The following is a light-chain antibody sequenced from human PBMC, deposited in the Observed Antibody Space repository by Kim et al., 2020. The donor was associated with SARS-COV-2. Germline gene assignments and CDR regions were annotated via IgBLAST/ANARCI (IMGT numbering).Light chain of an antibody. Sequence: SSELTQDPAVSVALGQTVRITCQGDSLRSYYASWYQQKTGQAPVLVIYGKNNRPSGIPDRFSGSSSGNTASLTITGAQAEDEADYYCNSRDSSGNHWVFGGGTELT. J-gene: IGLJ3*02. CDR3: NSRDSSGNHWV. CDR1: SLRSYY. CDR2: GKN. V-gene: IGLV3-19*01.